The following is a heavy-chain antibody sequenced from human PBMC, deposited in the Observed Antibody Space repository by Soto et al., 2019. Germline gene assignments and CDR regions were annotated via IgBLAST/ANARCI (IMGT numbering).Heavy chain of an antibody. CDR2: IVPGSGAP. J-gene: IGHJ5*02. CDR3: VRAALGKGWFDP. CDR1: GGTFNNYA. D-gene: IGHD7-27*01. V-gene: IGHV1-69*12. Sequence: QVQLVQSGAEVKQPGSSVKVSCKASGGTFNNYAFSWVRQAPGQGLEWVGGIVPGSGAPNYAQKFKGRVTLXAXXVTGPAYLELRSLRLEDTAVYYCVRAALGKGWFDPWGQGALVTVSS.